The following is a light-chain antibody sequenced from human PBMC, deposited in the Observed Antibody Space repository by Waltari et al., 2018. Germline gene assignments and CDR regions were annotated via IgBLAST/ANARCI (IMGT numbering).Light chain of an antibody. Sequence: EIVLTQSPGTLSLSPGERATLSCRASQSVASNFLAWYQQKPGQAPRLLIYRASSRATGIPDRFSGSGSGTDFTLTISRLEPEDFGVYYCQQYGDPLRTFGQGTKVEI. CDR3: QQYGDPLRT. CDR2: RAS. V-gene: IGKV3-20*01. CDR1: QSVASNF. J-gene: IGKJ1*01.